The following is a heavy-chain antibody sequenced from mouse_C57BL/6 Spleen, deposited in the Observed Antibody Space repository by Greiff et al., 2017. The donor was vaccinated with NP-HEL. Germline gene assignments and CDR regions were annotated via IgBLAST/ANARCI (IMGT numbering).Heavy chain of an antibody. CDR3: ARLEATDWYFDV. V-gene: IGHV3-6*01. CDR1: GYSITSGYY. J-gene: IGHJ1*03. D-gene: IGHD1-1*01. CDR2: ISYDGSN. Sequence: EVKLQESGPGLVKPSQSLSLTCSVTGYSITSGYYWNWIRQFPGNKLEWMGYISYDGSNNYNPSLKNRISITRDTSKNQFFLKLNSVTTEDTATYYCARLEATDWYFDVWGTGTTVTVSS.